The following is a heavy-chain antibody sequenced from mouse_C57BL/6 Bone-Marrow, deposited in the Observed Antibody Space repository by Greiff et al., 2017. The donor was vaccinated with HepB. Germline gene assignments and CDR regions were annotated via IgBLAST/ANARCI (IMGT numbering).Heavy chain of an antibody. CDR3: ARQGYDEDWVAY. V-gene: IGHV5-17*01. Sequence: EVMLVESGGGLVKPGGSLKLSCAASGFTFSDYGMHWVRQAPEKGLEWVAYISSGSSTIYYADTVKGRFTISRDNAKNTLFMQMTSVRSEDTAMDYCARQGYDEDWVAYWGQGTLVTVSA. CDR2: ISSGSSTI. D-gene: IGHD2-2*01. CDR1: GFTFSDYG. J-gene: IGHJ3*01.